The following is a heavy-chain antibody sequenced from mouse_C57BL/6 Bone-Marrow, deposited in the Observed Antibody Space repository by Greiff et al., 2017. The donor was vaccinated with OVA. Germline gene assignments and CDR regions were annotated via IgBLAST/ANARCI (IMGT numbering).Heavy chain of an antibody. D-gene: IGHD1-1*01. V-gene: IGHV3-3*01. CDR3: ARDSPYYYGSRGFAY. Sequence: EVKLMESGPSLVRPSQTLSLTCTVTGFSINSDCYWIWIRQFPGNKLEYIGYTFYSGITYYNPSLESRTYITRDTSKNQFSLKLSSVTTEDTATYYCARDSPYYYGSRGFAYWGQGTLVTVSA. CDR2: TFYSGIT. J-gene: IGHJ3*01. CDR1: GFSINSDCY.